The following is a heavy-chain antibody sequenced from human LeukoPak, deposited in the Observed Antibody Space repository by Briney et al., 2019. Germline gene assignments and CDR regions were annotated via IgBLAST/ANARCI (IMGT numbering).Heavy chain of an antibody. J-gene: IGHJ4*02. D-gene: IGHD1-26*01. V-gene: IGHV3-11*01. CDR2: ISNSSTTM. CDR1: GFTFSDYY. CDR3: VRDRGTYRPIDY. Sequence: GGSLRLSCAASGFTFSDYYMTWIRQAPGKGLEWVSYISNSSTTMYYADSVKGRFTISRDNAQNSLYLQMNSLRAEDTAIYYCVRDRGTYRPIDYWGQGTLVTVSS.